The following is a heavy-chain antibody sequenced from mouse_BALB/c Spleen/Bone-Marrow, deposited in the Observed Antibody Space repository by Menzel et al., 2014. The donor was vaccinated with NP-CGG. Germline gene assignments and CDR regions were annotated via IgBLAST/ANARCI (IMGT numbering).Heavy chain of an antibody. CDR3: TRSRRAMDY. V-gene: IGHV1S81*02. J-gene: IGHJ4*01. D-gene: IGHD2-12*01. CDR1: GYTFSSDY. CDR2: INPSNGGT. Sequence: QVQLQQSGAELVKPGASVKLSCKASGYTFSSDYMYWVKQRPGQGLEWTGEINPSNGGTNFNEKFKSKATLTVDKSSSTAYMQLSSLTSEDSAVYYCTRSRRAMDYWGQGTSVTVSS.